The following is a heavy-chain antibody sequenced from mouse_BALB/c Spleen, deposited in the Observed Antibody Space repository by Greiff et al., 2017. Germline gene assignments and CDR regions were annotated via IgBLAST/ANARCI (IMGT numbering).Heavy chain of an antibody. CDR3: ARHTGKGAWFAY. D-gene: IGHD4-1*01. Sequence: EVQVVESGGGLVKPGGSLKLSCAASGFAFSSYDMSWVRQTPEKRLEWVAYISSGGGSTYYPDTVKGRFTISRDNAKNTLYLQMSSLKSEDTAMYYCARHTGKGAWFAYWGEGTLVTVSA. V-gene: IGHV5-12-1*01. CDR1: GFAFSSYD. J-gene: IGHJ3*01. CDR2: ISSGGGST.